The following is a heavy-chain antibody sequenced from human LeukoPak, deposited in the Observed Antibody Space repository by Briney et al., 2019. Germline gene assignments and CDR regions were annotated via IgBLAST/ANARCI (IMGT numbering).Heavy chain of an antibody. J-gene: IGHJ5*02. CDR3: ARPRGHSSSWYNWFDP. V-gene: IGHV4-39*01. D-gene: IGHD6-13*01. CDR1: GGSISSSSYY. CDR2: IYYSGST. Sequence: SETLSLTCTVSGGSISSSSYYWGWIRQPPGKGLEWIVSIYYSGSTYYNPSLKSRVTISVDTSKNQFSLKLSSVTAADTAVYYCARPRGHSSSWYNWFDPWGQGTLVTVSS.